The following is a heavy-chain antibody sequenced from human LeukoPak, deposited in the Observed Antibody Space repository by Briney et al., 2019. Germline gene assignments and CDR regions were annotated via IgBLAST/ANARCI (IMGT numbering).Heavy chain of an antibody. Sequence: ASVKVSCKASGYTFTGYYMHWVRQAPGQGLEWMGWINPNSGGTNYAQKFQGRVTMTRDTSISTAYMELSRLRSDDTAVYYCARAGTAMVRYYYYYYMDVWGKGTTVTVSS. CDR2: INPNSGGT. V-gene: IGHV1-2*02. J-gene: IGHJ6*03. CDR3: ARAGTAMVRYYYYYYMDV. CDR1: GYTFTGYY. D-gene: IGHD5-18*01.